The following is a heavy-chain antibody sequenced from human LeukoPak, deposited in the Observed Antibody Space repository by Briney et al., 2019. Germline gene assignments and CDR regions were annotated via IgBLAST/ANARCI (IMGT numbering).Heavy chain of an antibody. V-gene: IGHV4-39*01. CDR2: IYYSGST. D-gene: IGHD3-22*01. J-gene: IGHJ3*02. Sequence: SETLSLTCAVYGGSFSGYYWGWIRQPPGKGLEWIGSIYYSGSTYYNPSLKSRVTISVDTSKNQFSLKLSSVTAADTAVYYCVRQGHRSYYYDSSGYYPDAFDIWGQGTMVTVSS. CDR1: GGSFSGYY. CDR3: VRQGHRSYYYDSSGYYPDAFDI.